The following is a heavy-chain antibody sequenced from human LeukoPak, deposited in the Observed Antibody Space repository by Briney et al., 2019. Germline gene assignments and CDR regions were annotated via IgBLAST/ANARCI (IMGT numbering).Heavy chain of an antibody. CDR2: IYTSGST. Sequence: PSETLSLTCTVSGGSISSYYWSWIRQPAGKGLEWIGRIYTSGSTNYNPSLKSRVTMSVDTSKNQFSLKLSSVTAADTAVYYCARGQWLVLRALFDYWGQGTLVTVSS. CDR3: ARGQWLVLRALFDY. CDR1: GGSISSYY. V-gene: IGHV4-4*07. D-gene: IGHD6-19*01. J-gene: IGHJ4*02.